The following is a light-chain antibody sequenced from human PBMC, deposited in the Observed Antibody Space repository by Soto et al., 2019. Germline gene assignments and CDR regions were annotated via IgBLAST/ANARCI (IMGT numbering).Light chain of an antibody. J-gene: IGKJ5*01. CDR1: QSISSY. Sequence: DIQMTQSPSSLSASVGDRVTITCRASQSISSYLYWYQQKPGKAPKLLIYAASSLQSGVPSRFSGSGSGTDFTLTISSLQPEDFATYYCQQSYSTPPITFGQGTRLEIK. CDR3: QQSYSTPPIT. CDR2: AAS. V-gene: IGKV1-39*01.